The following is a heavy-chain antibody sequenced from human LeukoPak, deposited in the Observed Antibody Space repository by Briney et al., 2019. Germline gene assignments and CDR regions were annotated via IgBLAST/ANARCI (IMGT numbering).Heavy chain of an antibody. J-gene: IGHJ6*03. CDR3: ARAYYYDGSGYWGSYYYYYMDV. V-gene: IGHV4-34*01. CDR2: ISHSGST. D-gene: IGHD3-22*01. CDR1: GGSFSGYY. Sequence: SETLSLTCVVYGGSFSGYYYNWIRQPPGKGLEWIGEISHSGSTNYNPSLRSRGTTSVDTSKNQFSLKLSSVTAADTAVYYCARAYYYDGSGYWGSYYYYYMDVWAKGTTVTVSS.